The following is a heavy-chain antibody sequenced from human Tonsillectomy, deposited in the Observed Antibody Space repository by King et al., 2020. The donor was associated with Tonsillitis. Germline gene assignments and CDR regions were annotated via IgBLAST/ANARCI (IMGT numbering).Heavy chain of an antibody. J-gene: IGHJ6*02. CDR3: AKWAVAGRPYLDG. CDR2: TYSGGSST. CDR1: GFTFSSYA. Sequence: VQLVESGGGLVQPGGSLRLSCAASGFTFSSYAMSWVRQAPGKGLEWVSVTYSGGSSTYYADSVKGRITISSDTYKNTLYLQMNSMRAEDTAVYYCAKWAVAGRPYLDGWGQGTTVTVSS. D-gene: IGHD6-19*01. V-gene: IGHV3-23*03.